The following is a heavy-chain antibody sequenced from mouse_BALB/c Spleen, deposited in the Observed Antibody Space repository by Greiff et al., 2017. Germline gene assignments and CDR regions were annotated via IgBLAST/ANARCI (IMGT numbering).Heavy chain of an antibody. J-gene: IGHJ2*01. D-gene: IGHD1-1*01. V-gene: IGHV5-17*02. CDR2: ISSGSSTI. Sequence: EVKVVESGGGLVQPGGSRKLSCAASGFTFSSFGMHWVRQAPEKGLEWVAYISSGSSTIYYADTVKGRFTISRDNPKNTLFLQMTSLRSEDTAMYYCARRGDYYGSSPYYFDYWGQGTTLTVSS. CDR3: ARRGDYYGSSPYYFDY. CDR1: GFTFSSFG.